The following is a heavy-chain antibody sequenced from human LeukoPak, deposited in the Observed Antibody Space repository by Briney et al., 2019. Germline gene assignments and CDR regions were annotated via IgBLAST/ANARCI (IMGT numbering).Heavy chain of an antibody. CDR3: ARDLPYCGGDCCSGY. V-gene: IGHV1-69*04. J-gene: IGHJ4*02. CDR2: IIPILGIA. CDR1: GGTFSSYA. D-gene: IGHD2-21*02. Sequence: GASVKVSCKASGGTFSSYAISWVRQAPGQGLEWMGRIIPILGIANYAQKFQGRVTITADKSTSTAYMELSSLRSEDTGVYYCARDLPYCGGDCCSGYWGQGTLVTVSS.